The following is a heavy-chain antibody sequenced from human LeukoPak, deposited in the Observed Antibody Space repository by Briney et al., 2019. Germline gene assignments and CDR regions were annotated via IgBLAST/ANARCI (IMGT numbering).Heavy chain of an antibody. CDR2: IRYDGSNK. J-gene: IGHJ4*02. V-gene: IGHV3-30*02. CDR3: ANTDYDPPL. CDR1: GFTFGGSG. Sequence: GGSLRLSCAASGFTFGGSGMHWVRQAPGKGLEWVAFIRYDGSNKYYADSVKGRFTISRDNSKNTLYLQMNSLRAEDTAVCYCANTDYDPPLWGQGTLVTVSS. D-gene: IGHD3-22*01.